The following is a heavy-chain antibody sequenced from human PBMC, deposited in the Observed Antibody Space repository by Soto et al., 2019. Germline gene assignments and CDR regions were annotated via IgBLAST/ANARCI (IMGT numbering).Heavy chain of an antibody. CDR3: ARGWFGPDV. Sequence: EVQLVESGGGLVQPGGSLRLSCAASEFTFSARSVHWVRQAPGKGLVWVSGIDKVGTDSTYADSVKGRFNSSRDNAKNTVYLQMNSLRVEYTAVYDSARGWFGPDVWGKGTMVTVSS. J-gene: IGHJ6*03. D-gene: IGHD3-10*01. CDR1: EFTFSARS. V-gene: IGHV3-74*01. CDR2: IDKVGTDS.